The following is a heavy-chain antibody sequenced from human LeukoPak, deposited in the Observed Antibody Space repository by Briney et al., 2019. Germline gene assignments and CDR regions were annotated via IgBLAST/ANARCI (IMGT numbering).Heavy chain of an antibody. CDR3: ARASYYDSSGYYYRFDY. D-gene: IGHD3-22*01. Sequence: ASVKVSCKASGGTFSSYAISWVRQAPGQGLEWMGGIIPIFGTANYAQKFQGRVTITADKSTSTAYMELSSLRSEDTVVYYCARASYYDSSGYYYRFDYWGQGTLVTVSS. J-gene: IGHJ4*02. V-gene: IGHV1-69*06. CDR1: GGTFSSYA. CDR2: IIPIFGTA.